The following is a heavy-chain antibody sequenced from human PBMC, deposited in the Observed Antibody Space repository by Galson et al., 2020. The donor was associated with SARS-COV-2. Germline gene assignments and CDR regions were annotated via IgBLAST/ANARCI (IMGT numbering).Heavy chain of an antibody. V-gene: IGHV4-39*02. J-gene: IGHJ4*02. CDR2: ISYSGTT. CDR1: GGSISTTSYF. CDR3: ARESRWELYLDY. Sequence: SETLSLTCTVSGGSISTTSYFWGWIRQPPGKGLEWIGTISYSGTTYYNPSLRSRVTISVDTSKNQFSLNLNYVTAADTAVYYCARESRWELYLDYWGQGSLVTVSS. D-gene: IGHD1-26*01.